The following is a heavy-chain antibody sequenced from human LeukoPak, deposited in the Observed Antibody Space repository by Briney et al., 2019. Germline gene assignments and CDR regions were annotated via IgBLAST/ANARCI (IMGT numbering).Heavy chain of an antibody. V-gene: IGHV1-18*01. J-gene: IGHJ5*02. CDR2: ISAYNGNT. CDR3: ARDYYDILAGYYLNRFDP. CDR1: GYTFTSYG. Sequence: ASVKVSCKASGYTFTSYGISWVRQAPGQGLEWMGWISAYNGNTNYAQKLQGRVTMTTDTSTSTAYMELRSLRSDDTAVYYCARDYYDILAGYYLNRFDPWGQGTLVTVSS. D-gene: IGHD3-9*01.